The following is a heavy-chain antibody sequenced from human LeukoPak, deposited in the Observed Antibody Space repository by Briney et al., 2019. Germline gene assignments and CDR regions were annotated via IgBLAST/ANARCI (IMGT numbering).Heavy chain of an antibody. Sequence: PSETLSLTCAVYGGSFSGYYWSWIRQPPGKGLEWIGEINHSGSTNCNPSLKSRVTISVDTSKNQFSLKLSSVTAADTAVYYCARDHYYESRRFDYWGQGTLVTVSS. J-gene: IGHJ4*02. CDR2: INHSGST. D-gene: IGHD3-22*01. V-gene: IGHV4-34*01. CDR3: ARDHYYESRRFDY. CDR1: GGSFSGYY.